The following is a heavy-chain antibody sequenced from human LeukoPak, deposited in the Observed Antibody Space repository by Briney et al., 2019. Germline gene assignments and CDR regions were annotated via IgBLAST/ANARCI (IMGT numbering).Heavy chain of an antibody. CDR1: GFNFDNYW. D-gene: IGHD2-2*03. Sequence: GGSLRLSCAASGFNFDNYWMSWVRQAPGKGLEGVANIREVGSEKYSVDSVKGRFTISRDNAKKSLYLQMNSLRAEDSALYYCARWLDRWGQGTLVTVSS. CDR3: ARWLDR. V-gene: IGHV3-7*01. CDR2: IREVGSEK. J-gene: IGHJ4*02.